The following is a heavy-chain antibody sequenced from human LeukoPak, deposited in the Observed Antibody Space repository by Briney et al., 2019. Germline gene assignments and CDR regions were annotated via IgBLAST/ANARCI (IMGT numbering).Heavy chain of an antibody. D-gene: IGHD3-10*01. CDR1: GFTFDDYA. Sequence: GGSLRLSCAASGFTFDDYAMHWVRQAPGKGLEWVAFIRHNGSDKYYIDSVKDRFIISRDNSKNTLYLQMNSLRSEDTAVYYCATEFNYYGSKNSGWGQGTLVTVSS. J-gene: IGHJ4*02. V-gene: IGHV3-30*02. CDR2: IRHNGSDK. CDR3: ATEFNYYGSKNSG.